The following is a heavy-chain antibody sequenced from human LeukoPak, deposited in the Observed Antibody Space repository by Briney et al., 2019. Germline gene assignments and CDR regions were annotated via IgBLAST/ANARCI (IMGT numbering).Heavy chain of an antibody. Sequence: GGSLRLSCAASGFTFSSYSMNWVRLAPGKGLEWVSSISSSSSYIYYADSVKGRFTISRDNAKNSLYLQMNSLRAEDTAVYYCARSWEGEMATMDYWGQGTLVTVSS. D-gene: IGHD5-24*01. CDR3: ARSWEGEMATMDY. CDR2: ISSSSSYI. J-gene: IGHJ4*02. CDR1: GFTFSSYS. V-gene: IGHV3-21*01.